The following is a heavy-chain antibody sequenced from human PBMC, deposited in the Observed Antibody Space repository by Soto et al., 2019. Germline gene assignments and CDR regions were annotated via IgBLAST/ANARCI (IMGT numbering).Heavy chain of an antibody. Sequence: GASVKVSCKASGGTFSSYAISWVRQAPGQGPEWMGGIIPIFGTANYAQKFQGRVTITADESTSTAYMELSSLRSEDTAVYYCAREKGRIAVAGINPFDYWGQGTLVTVSS. V-gene: IGHV1-69*13. CDR1: GGTFSSYA. CDR3: AREKGRIAVAGINPFDY. D-gene: IGHD6-19*01. CDR2: IIPIFGTA. J-gene: IGHJ4*02.